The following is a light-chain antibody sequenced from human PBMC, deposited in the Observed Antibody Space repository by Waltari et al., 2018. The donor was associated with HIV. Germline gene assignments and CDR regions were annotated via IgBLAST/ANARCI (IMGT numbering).Light chain of an antibody. CDR2: EAT. Sequence: QSALTQPAAMSGSPGQSTTISCTGTSSDIDNFNLVSWYQQYPGQAPQLIIYEATKRPSGVSNRFSGSKSGNTASLTISGLQADDEADYYCSSYANNTSDVLFGGGTKLTVL. V-gene: IGLV2-23*01. CDR1: SSDIDNFNL. J-gene: IGLJ2*01. CDR3: SSYANNTSDVL.